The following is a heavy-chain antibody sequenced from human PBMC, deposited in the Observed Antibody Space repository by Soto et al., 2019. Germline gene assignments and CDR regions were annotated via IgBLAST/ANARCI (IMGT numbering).Heavy chain of an antibody. V-gene: IGHV3-48*01. CDR3: AKDSRIVVVTAPYDY. CDR1: GFTFSSYI. CDR2: ISSSSSTI. J-gene: IGHJ4*02. Sequence: PGGSLRLSCAASGFTFSSYIMNWVRQAPGKGLEWVSYISSSSSTIYYADSVKGRFIISRDNSKNTLYLQMNSLRAEDTAVYYCAKDSRIVVVTAPYDYRGQATLVTVSS. D-gene: IGHD2-21*02.